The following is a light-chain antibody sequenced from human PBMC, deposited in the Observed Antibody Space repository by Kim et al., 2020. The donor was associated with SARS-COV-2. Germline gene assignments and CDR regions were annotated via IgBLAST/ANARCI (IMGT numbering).Light chain of an antibody. CDR2: AAS. V-gene: IGKV1-27*01. J-gene: IGKJ1*01. Sequence: ASVGDRVTITCRASQGISNYLAWYQQKPGKVPKLLIYAASALRSGVQSRFSGSGSGTDFTITITSLQPEDVAVYYCQQCKGAPWTFGHGTKVDIK. CDR1: QGISNY. CDR3: QQCKGAPWT.